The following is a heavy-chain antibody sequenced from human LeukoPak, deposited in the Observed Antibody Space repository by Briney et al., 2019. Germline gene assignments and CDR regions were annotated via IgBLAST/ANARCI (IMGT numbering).Heavy chain of an antibody. CDR1: GFTVSSNY. CDR2: IYSGGST. V-gene: IGHV3-66*04. CDR3: ARQGYYDFWSGYYGEDY. J-gene: IGHJ4*02. Sequence: GGSLRLSCATSGFTVSSNYMSWVRQAPGKGLEWVSVIYSGGSTYYADSVKGRFTISRDNSKNTLYLQMNSLRAEDTAVYYCARQGYYDFWSGYYGEDYWGQGTLVTVSS. D-gene: IGHD3-3*01.